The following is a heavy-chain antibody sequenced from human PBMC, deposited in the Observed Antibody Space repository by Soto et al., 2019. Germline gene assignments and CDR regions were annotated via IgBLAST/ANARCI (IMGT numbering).Heavy chain of an antibody. CDR3: EKDLPQQQLAPGFDY. Sequence: GGSLRLSCAASGFTFSSYAMSWVRQAPGKGLEWVSAISGSGGSTYYADSVKGRFTISRDNSKNTLYLQMNSLRAEDTAVYYCEKDLPQQQLAPGFDYWGQGTLVTVYS. D-gene: IGHD6-13*01. J-gene: IGHJ4*02. CDR1: GFTFSSYA. V-gene: IGHV3-23*01. CDR2: ISGSGGST.